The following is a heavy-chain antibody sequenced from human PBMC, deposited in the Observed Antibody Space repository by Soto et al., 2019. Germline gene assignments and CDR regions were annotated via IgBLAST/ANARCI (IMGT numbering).Heavy chain of an antibody. CDR3: ATGSASSKSDAFDI. Sequence: PSETLSLTCAVSGGSISTSNWWSWVRQPPGKGLEWIGEIYHGGSTNYSPSLRSRVIMSVDTSKNQFSLKVNSVTAADTAVYYCATGSASSKSDAFDIWDRGTVVTVSS. J-gene: IGHJ3*02. V-gene: IGHV4-4*02. D-gene: IGHD2-15*01. CDR2: IYHGGST. CDR1: GGSISTSNW.